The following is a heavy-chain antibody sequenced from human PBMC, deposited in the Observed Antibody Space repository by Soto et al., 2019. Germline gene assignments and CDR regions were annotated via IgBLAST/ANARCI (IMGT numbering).Heavy chain of an antibody. CDR3: AKIERFSE. CDR2: ISIDGAGT. D-gene: IGHD3-16*01. CDR1: GFTFSSYV. Sequence: GGSLRLSCAASGFTFSSYVMNWVRQAPGKGLEWVSTISIDGAGTYYADSVKGRFTISRDNSKNTLYLQMNSLRAEDTALYYCAKIERFSEWGPGTLVTVS. V-gene: IGHV3-23*01. J-gene: IGHJ4*02.